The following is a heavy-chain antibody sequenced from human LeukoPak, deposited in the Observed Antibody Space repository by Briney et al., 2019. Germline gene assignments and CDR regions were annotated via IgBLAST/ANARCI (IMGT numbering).Heavy chain of an antibody. V-gene: IGHV1-2*02. CDR2: INPNSGGT. J-gene: IGHJ5*02. CDR1: GYTFTGYY. Sequence: ASVKVSCKASGYTFTGYYMHWVRQAPGQGLEWMGWINPNSGGTNYAQKFQGRVTMTRDTSISTAYMELSRLGSDDTAVYYCARDPAAATPYNWFDPWGQGTLVTVSS. CDR3: ARDPAAATPYNWFDP. D-gene: IGHD6-13*01.